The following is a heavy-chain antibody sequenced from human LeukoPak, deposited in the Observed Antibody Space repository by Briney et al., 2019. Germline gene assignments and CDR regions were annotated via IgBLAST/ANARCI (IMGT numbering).Heavy chain of an antibody. CDR1: GFTFSNNW. Sequence: GGSLRLSCEGTGFTFSNNWMHWVRQAPGKGLEWVANIKQDGSEKYYVESVKGRFTISRDNAKKSVYLQMNSLRTEDTAVYYCARDLGLPDYWGQGTLVTVSS. J-gene: IGHJ4*02. V-gene: IGHV3-7*01. CDR3: ARDLGLPDY. CDR2: IKQDGSEK.